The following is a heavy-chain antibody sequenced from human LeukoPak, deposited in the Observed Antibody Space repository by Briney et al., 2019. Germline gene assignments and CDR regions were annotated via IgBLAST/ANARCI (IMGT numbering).Heavy chain of an antibody. J-gene: IGHJ4*02. CDR3: ARSNMVRGVIISRPLDY. CDR1: GYTFTSYD. Sequence: ASVKVSCKASGYTFTSYDINWVRQATGQGLEWMGWMNPNSGNTGYAQKFQGRGTMTRNTSISTAYMELSSLRSEDTAVYYCARSNMVRGVIISRPLDYWGQGTLVTVSS. V-gene: IGHV1-8*01. D-gene: IGHD3-10*01. CDR2: MNPNSGNT.